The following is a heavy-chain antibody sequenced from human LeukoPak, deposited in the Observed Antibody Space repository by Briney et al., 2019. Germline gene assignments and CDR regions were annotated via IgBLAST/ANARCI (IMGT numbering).Heavy chain of an antibody. CDR1: GYTFTSYG. CDR2: ISAYNGNT. V-gene: IGHV1-18*01. Sequence: GAPVKVSCKASGYTFTSYGISWVRQAPGQGLEWMGWISAYNGNTNYAQKLQGRVTMTTDTSTSTAYMELRSLRSDDTAVYYCAKDMNYWDYYYYYGMDVWGQGTTVTVSS. CDR3: AKDMNYWDYYYYYGMDV. J-gene: IGHJ6*02. D-gene: IGHD1-7*01.